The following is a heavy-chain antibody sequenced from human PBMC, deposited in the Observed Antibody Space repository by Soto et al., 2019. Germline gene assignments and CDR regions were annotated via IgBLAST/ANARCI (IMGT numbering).Heavy chain of an antibody. CDR3: ARVSDPSDYGMDV. J-gene: IGHJ6*02. V-gene: IGHV3-53*01. CDR2: IYSGGST. CDR1: GFTVSSNY. Sequence: PGGSLRLSCAASGFTVSSNYMSWVRQAPGKGLEWVSVIYSGGSTYYADSVKGRFTISRDNSKNTLYLQMNSLRAEDTAVYYCARVSDPSDYGMDVWGQGTTVTVT. D-gene: IGHD6-19*01.